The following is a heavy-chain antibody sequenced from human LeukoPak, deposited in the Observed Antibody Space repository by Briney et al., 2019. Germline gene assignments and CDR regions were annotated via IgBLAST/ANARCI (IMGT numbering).Heavy chain of an antibody. CDR3: ARGAYYYGSGSYYIGWFDP. CDR1: GNSISSGDYY. J-gene: IGHJ5*02. D-gene: IGHD3-10*01. V-gene: IGHV4-61*02. Sequence: SETLSLTCTVSGNSISSGDYYWSWIRQPAGKGLEWIGRIYTSGSTTYNPSLKSRVTISVDTSKNQFSLKLSSVTAADTAVYYCARGAYYYGSGSYYIGWFDPWGQGTLVTVSS. CDR2: IYTSGST.